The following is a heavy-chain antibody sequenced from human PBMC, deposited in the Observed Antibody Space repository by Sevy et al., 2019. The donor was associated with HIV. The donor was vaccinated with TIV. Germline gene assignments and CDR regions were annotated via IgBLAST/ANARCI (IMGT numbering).Heavy chain of an antibody. D-gene: IGHD6-19*01. CDR1: GYTFTSYY. J-gene: IGHJ4*02. CDR2: INPSGGST. V-gene: IGHV1-46*01. CDR3: ARPYSSGWYDY. Sequence: GPSVKVSCKASGYTFTSYYMHWVRQAPGQGLEWMGIINPSGGSTSYAQKFQGRVTMTRDTSTSTVYMELSSLRSEDTAVYYCARPYSSGWYDYWGQGTLVTVSS.